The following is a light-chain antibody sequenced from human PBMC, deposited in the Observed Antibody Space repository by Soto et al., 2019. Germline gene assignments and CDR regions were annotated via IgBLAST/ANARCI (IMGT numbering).Light chain of an antibody. CDR1: QSVTTY. V-gene: IGKV3-11*01. J-gene: IGKJ4*01. Sequence: EIVLTQSPATLSLSPGERATLSCRASQSVTTYLAWYQQKPGQAPRLLIYDASSRATGIPARFSGSGSGTDFTLSISSREPEDFAFYYCLQRSNWPPRRFFGGGTKVEIK. CDR2: DAS. CDR3: LQRSNWPPRRF.